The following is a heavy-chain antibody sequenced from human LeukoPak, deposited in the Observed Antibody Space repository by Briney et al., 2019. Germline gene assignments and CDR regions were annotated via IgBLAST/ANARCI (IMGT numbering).Heavy chain of an antibody. CDR2: IYYSGST. CDR3: ARHKYGDPFDY. V-gene: IGHV4-39*01. Sequence: PSETLSLTCTVSGGSISSSSYYWGWIRQPPGKGLEWIGSIYYSGSTYHNPSLKSRVTISVDTSKNQFSLKLSSVTAADTAVYYCARHKYGDPFDYWGQGTLVTVSS. CDR1: GGSISSSSYY. J-gene: IGHJ4*02. D-gene: IGHD4-17*01.